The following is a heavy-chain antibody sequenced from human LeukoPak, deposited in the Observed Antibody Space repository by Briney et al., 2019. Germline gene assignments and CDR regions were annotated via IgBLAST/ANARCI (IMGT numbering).Heavy chain of an antibody. Sequence: SVKVSCKAPGGTFSSYAISWVRQAPGQGLEWMGGIIPIFGTANYAQKFQGRVTITADESTSSAYMELSSLRSEDTAVYYCARDSNPQGSSVMGGYNLWGQGTLVTVSS. D-gene: IGHD5-12*01. J-gene: IGHJ5*02. CDR3: ARDSNPQGSSVMGGYNL. CDR1: GGTFSSYA. CDR2: IIPIFGTA. V-gene: IGHV1-69*13.